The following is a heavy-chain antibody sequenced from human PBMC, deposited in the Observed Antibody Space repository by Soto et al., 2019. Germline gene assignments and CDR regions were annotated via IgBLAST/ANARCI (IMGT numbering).Heavy chain of an antibody. CDR2: INPNSGGT. CDR3: ARMVGDFWSGYSTSYYYYGMDV. V-gene: IGHV1-2*04. D-gene: IGHD3-3*01. CDR1: GYTFTGYY. Sequence: ASVKVSCKASGYTFTGYYMHWVRQAPGQGLEWMGWINPNSGGTNYAQKFQGWVTMTRDTSISTAYMDLSRLRSDDTAVYYCARMVGDFWSGYSTSYYYYGMDVWGQGTTVTVSS. J-gene: IGHJ6*02.